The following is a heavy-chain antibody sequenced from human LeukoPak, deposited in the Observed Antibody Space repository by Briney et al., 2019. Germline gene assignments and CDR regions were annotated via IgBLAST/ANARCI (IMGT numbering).Heavy chain of an antibody. CDR2: IKQDGSEK. CDR1: GFTFSNAW. V-gene: IGHV3-7*01. D-gene: IGHD6-13*01. J-gene: IGHJ4*02. Sequence: PGGSLRLSCAASGFTFSNAWMSWVRQAPGKGLEWVANIKQDGSEKYYVDSVKGRFTISRDNAKNSLYLQMNSLRAEDTAVYYCARAAGYSSSWYSWYYFDYWGQGTLVTVSS. CDR3: ARAAGYSSSWYSWYYFDY.